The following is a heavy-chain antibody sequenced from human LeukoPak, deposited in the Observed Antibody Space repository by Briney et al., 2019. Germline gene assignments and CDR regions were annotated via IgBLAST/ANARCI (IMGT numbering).Heavy chain of an antibody. Sequence: SETLSLTCTVSGVSVSSHHWSWIRQSAGQGLEWIGRVFTSGSTNYNPSLRSRVLMSVDKSKNQISLKLNSVVAADTAVYYCARDEMHVGSSGDTSFYYYVYLLDVWGKGTMVTVSS. CDR2: VFTSGST. CDR1: GVSVSSHH. J-gene: IGHJ6*04. D-gene: IGHD3-10*01. V-gene: IGHV4-4*07. CDR3: ARDEMHVGSSGDTSFYYYVYLLDV.